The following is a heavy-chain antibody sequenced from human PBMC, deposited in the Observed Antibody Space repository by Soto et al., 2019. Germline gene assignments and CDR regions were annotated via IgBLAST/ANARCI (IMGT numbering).Heavy chain of an antibody. CDR2: INPSGGST. Sequence: ASVKVSCKASGYTFTSYYMHWVRQAPGQGLEWMGIINPSGGSTSYAQKFQGRVTMTRDTSTSTVYMELSSLRSEDAAVYYCARVYCSSTSCYNDGWLDPWGQGTLVTVSS. V-gene: IGHV1-46*01. D-gene: IGHD2-2*02. J-gene: IGHJ5*02. CDR3: ARVYCSSTSCYNDGWLDP. CDR1: GYTFTSYY.